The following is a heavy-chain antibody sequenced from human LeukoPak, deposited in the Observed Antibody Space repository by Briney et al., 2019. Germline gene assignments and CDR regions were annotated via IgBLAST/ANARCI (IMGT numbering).Heavy chain of an antibody. J-gene: IGHJ6*02. CDR1: GGSISSSNW. CDR2: IYHSGST. CDR3: ARDLTQEPYGSGSIYYYYGMDV. D-gene: IGHD3-10*01. V-gene: IGHV4-4*02. Sequence: PSGTLSLTCAVSGGSISSSNWWSWVRQPPGKGLEWIGEIYHSGSTNYNPSLKSRVTISVDKSKNQFSLKLSSVTAADTAVYYCARDLTQEPYGSGSIYYYYGMDVWGQGTTVTVSS.